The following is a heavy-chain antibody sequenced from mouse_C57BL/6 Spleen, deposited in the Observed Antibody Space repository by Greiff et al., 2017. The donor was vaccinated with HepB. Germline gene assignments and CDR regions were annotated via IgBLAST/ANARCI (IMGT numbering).Heavy chain of an antibody. CDR2: IDPSDSYT. CDR3: ARSSQGY. J-gene: IGHJ2*01. CDR1: GYTFTSYW. Sequence: QVQLQQPGAELVKPGASVKLSCKASGYTFTSYWMQWVKQRPGQGLEWIGEIDPSDSYTNYNQKFKGKATLTVDTSYSPAYMQLSSLTSEDSAVYYCARSSQGYWGQGTTLTVSS. V-gene: IGHV1-50*01.